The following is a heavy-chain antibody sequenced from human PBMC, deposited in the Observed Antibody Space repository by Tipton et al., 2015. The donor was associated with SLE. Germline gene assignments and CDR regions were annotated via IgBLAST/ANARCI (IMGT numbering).Heavy chain of an antibody. CDR3: AATVTALSGAVYYGMDV. V-gene: IGHV1-58*02. CDR2: IVVGSGLT. Sequence: QLVQSGPEVKKPGTSVKVSCKASGFTFSTSAMHWVRQARGQRLEWIGWIVVGSGLTTYAQKFQERVTISSDMSTTTVFLELSSLGSEDTAMYYCAATVTALSGAVYYGMDVWGQGTLVTVSS. CDR1: GFTFSTSA. J-gene: IGHJ6*02. D-gene: IGHD2-8*02.